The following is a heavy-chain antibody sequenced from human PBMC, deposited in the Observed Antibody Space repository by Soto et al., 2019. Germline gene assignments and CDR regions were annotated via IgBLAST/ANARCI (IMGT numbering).Heavy chain of an antibody. CDR2: IIPIFVTA. CDR3: AAGAYYYDSSGYPHAFDI. J-gene: IGHJ3*02. D-gene: IGHD3-22*01. Sequence: QVQLVQSGAEVKKPGSSVKVSCKASGGTFSSYAISWVRQAPGQGLEWMGGIIPIFVTANYSQKFQGRVTITADESTSTAYMELSSLRAEDTAVYYCAAGAYYYDSSGYPHAFDIWGQGTMVTVSS. CDR1: GGTFSSYA. V-gene: IGHV1-69*01.